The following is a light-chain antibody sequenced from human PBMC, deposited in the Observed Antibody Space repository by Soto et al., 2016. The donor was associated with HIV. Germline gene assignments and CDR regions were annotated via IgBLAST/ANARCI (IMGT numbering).Light chain of an antibody. V-gene: IGKV1-5*03. CDR2: KTS. CDR3: QQYYSSPYT. Sequence: DVQMTQSPSTLSASVGDSVTITCRAGQSIGFWLAWYQQEPGKAPKVLIYKTSNLKSGVPSRFSGSGSGTHFSLTISSLQPDDFATYYCQQYYSSPYTFGQGTKLEI. J-gene: IGKJ2*01. CDR1: QSIGFW.